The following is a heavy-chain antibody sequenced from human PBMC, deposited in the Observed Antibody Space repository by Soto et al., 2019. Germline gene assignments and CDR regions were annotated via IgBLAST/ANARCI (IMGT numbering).Heavy chain of an antibody. CDR2: ISTRGSDT. V-gene: IGHV3-23*01. CDR1: DFTFRHYA. D-gene: IGHD2-15*01. J-gene: IGHJ4*02. Sequence: LRLSCAASDFTFRHYARSWVRQAPGKGLELVSAISTRGSDTYYADSVKGRFTISRDNSKNTLYLKMNSMTAEDTAVYQCARKQGYCSDGTCSFDYWGQGTEVTVSS. CDR3: ARKQGYCSDGTCSFDY.